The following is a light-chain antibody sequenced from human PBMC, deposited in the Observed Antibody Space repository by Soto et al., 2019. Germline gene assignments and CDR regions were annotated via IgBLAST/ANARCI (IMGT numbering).Light chain of an antibody. CDR1: QSLVHSDGNMF. CDR3: MQGTHWPWT. V-gene: IGKV2-30*02. CDR2: KVS. J-gene: IGKJ1*01. Sequence: DVVLTQSPLSLPVTLGQPASISCRSSQSLVHSDGNMFLTWFQQRPGQSPRRLIYKVSNRDSGVPDRFSGSGSGTDFTLRISRVEAEDVGLYYCMQGTHWPWTFGQGTKVEI.